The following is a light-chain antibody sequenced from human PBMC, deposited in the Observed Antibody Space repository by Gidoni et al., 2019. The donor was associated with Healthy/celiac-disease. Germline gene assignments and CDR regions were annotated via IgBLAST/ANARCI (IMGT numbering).Light chain of an antibody. CDR3: QQYYSTPT. Sequence: DIVMTQSPDSLAVSLGERATINCKSSQSVLYSSHNKKYLTWYQQKPGQPPKLLIYWASTRESGVPDRFSGSGSGTDFTLTISSLQAEDVAVYYCQQYYSTPTFGQXTKVEIK. CDR2: WAS. J-gene: IGKJ1*01. V-gene: IGKV4-1*01. CDR1: QSVLYSSHNKKY.